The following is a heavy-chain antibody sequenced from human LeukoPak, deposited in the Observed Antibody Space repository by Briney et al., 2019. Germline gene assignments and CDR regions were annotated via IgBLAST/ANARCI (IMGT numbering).Heavy chain of an antibody. D-gene: IGHD3-10*01. CDR1: GGSISSFY. CDR3: ARSRDQDWFDP. V-gene: IGHV4-59*12. CDR2: IYYSGST. J-gene: IGHJ5*02. Sequence: SETLSLTCAVSGGSISSFYWSWIRQPPGKGLEWIGYIYYSGSTNYNSSLKSRVTFSIDTSKNQFSLKLTSVTAADTAVYYCARSRDQDWFDPWGQGTLVTVSS.